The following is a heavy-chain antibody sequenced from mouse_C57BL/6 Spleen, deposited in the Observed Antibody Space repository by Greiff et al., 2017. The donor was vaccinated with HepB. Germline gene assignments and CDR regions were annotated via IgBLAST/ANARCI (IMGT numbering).Heavy chain of an antibody. CDR1: GFTFSSYA. CDR2: ISSGGDYI. V-gene: IGHV5-9-1*02. CDR3: TRVGLGYAMDY. J-gene: IGHJ4*01. Sequence: EVQGVESGEGLVKPGGSLKLSCAASGFTFSSYAMSWVRQTPEKRLEWVAYISSGGDYIYYADTVKGRFTISRDNARNTLYLQMSSLKSEDTAMYYCTRVGLGYAMDYWGQGTSVTVSS. D-gene: IGHD2-4*01.